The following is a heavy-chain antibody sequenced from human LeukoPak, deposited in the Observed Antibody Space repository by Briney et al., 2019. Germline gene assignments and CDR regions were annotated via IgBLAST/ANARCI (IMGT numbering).Heavy chain of an antibody. CDR2: IYYSGST. CDR3: ARQIASPTYYYYYFGMDV. D-gene: IGHD2-2*01. J-gene: IGHJ6*02. Sequence: PSETLSLTCTVSGGSVSSGSYYWSWIRQPPGKGLEWIGYIYYSGSTNYNPSLQSRVTISVDTPKNQFSLKLSSVTAADTAVYYCARQIASPTYYYYYFGMDVWGQGTTVTVSS. CDR1: GGSVSSGSYY. V-gene: IGHV4-61*01.